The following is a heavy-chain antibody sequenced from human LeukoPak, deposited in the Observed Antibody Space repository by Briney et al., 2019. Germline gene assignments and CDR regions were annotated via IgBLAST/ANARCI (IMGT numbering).Heavy chain of an antibody. CDR1: GYNFVNFG. CDR3: TRDFDNPENSCPSTSCIDV. CDR2: ISTSSVNT. J-gene: IGHJ6*02. V-gene: IGHV1-18*01. Sequence: GAAVKVSCKASGYNFVNFGISWVRQAPGQGLEWVGWISTSSVNTNYAQKFQGRLTMTTDTSTSTAYMELRSLRSDDTAVYYCTRDFDNPENSCPSTSCIDVWGQGTTVPVSS. D-gene: IGHD2-2*01.